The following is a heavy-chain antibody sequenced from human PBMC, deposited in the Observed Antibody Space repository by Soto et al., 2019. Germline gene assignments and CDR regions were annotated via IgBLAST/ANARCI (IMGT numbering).Heavy chain of an antibody. J-gene: IGHJ4*02. CDR2: IYWDDDK. D-gene: IGHD3-3*01. Sequence: QITLNESGPTVVKPTEPLTLTCTFSGFSLTTSGVGVGWVRQSPGKAPEWLAFIYWDDDKRYSTSLKSRLTITKDTSKNQLGLTMANVDPADTATYYCAHRVLRAVFGLVTTTAIYFDFWGQGTPVVVSS. CDR1: GFSLTTSGVG. V-gene: IGHV2-5*02. CDR3: AHRVLRAVFGLVTTTAIYFDF.